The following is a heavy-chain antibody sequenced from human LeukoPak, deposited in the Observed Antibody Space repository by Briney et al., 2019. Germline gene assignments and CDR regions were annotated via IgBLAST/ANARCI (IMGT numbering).Heavy chain of an antibody. J-gene: IGHJ6*02. Sequence: PSAPMSLTCAASGDSISSSIRWSWVRHPPGQDLEWIGELYHSETNNYPPSLSSLTTTSVGTPKNQFSLKLSSVTAADTAVYDCARVSAIAWAGSSYYYAMDVWGQGTTVTVSS. CDR1: GDSISSSIR. D-gene: IGHD2-2*02. CDR2: LYHSETN. V-gene: IGHV4-4*02. CDR3: ARVSAIAWAGSSYYYAMDV.